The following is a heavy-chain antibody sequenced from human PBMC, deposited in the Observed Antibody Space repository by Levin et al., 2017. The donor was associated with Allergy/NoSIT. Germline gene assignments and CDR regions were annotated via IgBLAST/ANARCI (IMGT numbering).Heavy chain of an antibody. CDR1: GFTFSSYS. V-gene: IGHV3-48*02. CDR2: ISSSSSTI. Sequence: GESLKISCAASGFTFSSYSMNWVRQAPGKGLEWVSYISSSSSTIYYADSVKGRFTISRDNAKNSLYLQMNSLRDEDTAVYYCARDGVYFDWSTRHRGLFDYWGQGTLVTVSS. J-gene: IGHJ4*02. D-gene: IGHD3-9*01. CDR3: ARDGVYFDWSTRHRGLFDY.